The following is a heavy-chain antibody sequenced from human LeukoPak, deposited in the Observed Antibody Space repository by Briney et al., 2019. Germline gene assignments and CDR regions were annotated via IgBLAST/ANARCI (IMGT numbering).Heavy chain of an antibody. CDR3: ARQGLVRGAFDI. D-gene: IGHD6-6*01. J-gene: IGHJ3*02. V-gene: IGHV4-39*01. CDR2: IYYSGST. Sequence: PSETLSLTCTVSGGSISSSSYYWGWIRQPPGKGLEWIGSIYYSGSTYYNPSLKSRVTISVDTSKNQFSLKLSSVTAADTAVYYCARQGLVRGAFDIWGQGTMVTVSS. CDR1: GGSISSSSYY.